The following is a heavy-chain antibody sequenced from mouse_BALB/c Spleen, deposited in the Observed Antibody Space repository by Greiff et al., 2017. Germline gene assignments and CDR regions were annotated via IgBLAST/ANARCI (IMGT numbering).Heavy chain of an antibody. J-gene: IGHJ3*01. Sequence: DVKLVESGGGLVQPGGSMKLSCVASGFTFSNYWMNWVRQSPEKGLEWVAEIRLKSNNYATHYAESVKGRFTISRDDSKSSVYLQMNNLRAEDTGIYYCTPLYGSSYWFAYWGQGTLVTVSA. CDR2: IRLKSNNYAT. CDR1: GFTFSNYW. D-gene: IGHD1-1*01. V-gene: IGHV6-6*02. CDR3: TPLYGSSYWFAY.